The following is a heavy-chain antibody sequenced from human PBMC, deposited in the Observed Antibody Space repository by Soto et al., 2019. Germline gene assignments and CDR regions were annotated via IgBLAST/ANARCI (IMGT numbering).Heavy chain of an antibody. CDR1: GGSISSSNW. V-gene: IGHV4-4*02. CDR3: AREADDYGEPTTFYGMDV. J-gene: IGHJ6*02. D-gene: IGHD4-17*01. CDR2: IYQSGST. Sequence: KSSETLSLTCAVSGGSISSSNWWSWVRQPPGKGLEWIGEIYQSGSTNYNPSLKSRVTISVDKSKNQFSLKLSSVTAADTAVYYCAREADDYGEPTTFYGMDVWGQGTTVTVSS.